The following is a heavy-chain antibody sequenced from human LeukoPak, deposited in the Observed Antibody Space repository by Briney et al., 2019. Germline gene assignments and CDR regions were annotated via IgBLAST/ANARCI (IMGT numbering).Heavy chain of an antibody. V-gene: IGHV5-51*01. J-gene: IGHJ5*02. Sequence: GESLKISCKGSGYSFTSYWIGWVRQMPGKGLEWMGIIYPGDSDTRYSPSFQGQVNISADKSISPAYLQWSSLKASDTAMYYCARSIAALWFDPWGQGTLVTVSS. CDR2: IYPGDSDT. D-gene: IGHD6-6*01. CDR1: GYSFTSYW. CDR3: ARSIAALWFDP.